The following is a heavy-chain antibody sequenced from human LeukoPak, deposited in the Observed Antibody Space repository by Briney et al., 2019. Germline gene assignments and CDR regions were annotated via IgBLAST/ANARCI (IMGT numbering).Heavy chain of an antibody. D-gene: IGHD5-18*01. CDR1: GGSFSGYY. Sequence: PSETLSLTCAVYGGSFSGYYWSWIRQPPGKGLEWIGEINHSGSTNYNPSLKSRVTISVDTSKNQFSLKLSSVTAADTAVYYCARFQVDTAMVTIGSWFDPWGQGTLVTVSS. CDR3: ARFQVDTAMVTIGSWFDP. CDR2: INHSGST. J-gene: IGHJ5*02. V-gene: IGHV4-34*01.